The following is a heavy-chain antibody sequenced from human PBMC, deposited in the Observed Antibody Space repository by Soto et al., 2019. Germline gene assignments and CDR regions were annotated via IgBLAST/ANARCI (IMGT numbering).Heavy chain of an antibody. CDR3: ARRVHSNSPGGGMDV. J-gene: IGHJ6*02. Sequence: PSETLSLTCTVSGGSISSGGYYWSWIRQHPGKGLEWIGYIYYSGSTYYNPSLKSRVTISVDTSKNQFSLRLNSVTASDTAMYYCARRVHSNSPGGGMDVWGQGTTVTVSS. CDR2: IYYSGST. D-gene: IGHD2-2*01. CDR1: GGSISSGGYY. V-gene: IGHV4-31*03.